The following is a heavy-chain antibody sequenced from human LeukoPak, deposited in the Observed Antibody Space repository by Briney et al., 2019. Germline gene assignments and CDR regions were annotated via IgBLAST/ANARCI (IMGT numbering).Heavy chain of an antibody. Sequence: SVKVSCKASGGTFSSYAISWVRQAPGQGLEWMGGTIPIFGTANYAQKFQGRVTITADESTSTAYMELSSLRSEDTAVYYCARVVVVVAAKGRYYYYGMDVWGQGTTVTVSS. CDR1: GGTFSSYA. J-gene: IGHJ6*02. V-gene: IGHV1-69*13. CDR3: ARVVVVVAAKGRYYYYGMDV. D-gene: IGHD2-15*01. CDR2: TIPIFGTA.